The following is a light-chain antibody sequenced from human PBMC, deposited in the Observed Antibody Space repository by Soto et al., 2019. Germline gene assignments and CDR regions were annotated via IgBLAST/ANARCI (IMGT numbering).Light chain of an antibody. CDR1: SSDVGAYNH. CDR3: CSHAGSSVV. J-gene: IGLJ1*01. CDR2: DVS. Sequence: QSALTQPRSVSGSPGQSVTISCTGTSSDVGAYNHVSWYQQHPGKAPKLMIYDVSKRPSGVPDRFSGSKSGNTASLTISGLQAEDEADYYYCSHAGSSVVFGTGTKLTVL. V-gene: IGLV2-11*01.